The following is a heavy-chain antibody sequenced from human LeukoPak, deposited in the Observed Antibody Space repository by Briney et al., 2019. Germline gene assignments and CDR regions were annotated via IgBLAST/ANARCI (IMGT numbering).Heavy chain of an antibody. J-gene: IGHJ4*02. Sequence: GGSLRLSCLASGFTFGTHSMSWVRQGPGKGLEWVSSISSSSSYIYYADSVKGRFTISRDNAKNSLYLQMNSLRAEDTAVYYCARDVDPRRLAVAGTFPFDYWGQGTLVTVSS. D-gene: IGHD6-19*01. V-gene: IGHV3-21*01. CDR3: ARDVDPRRLAVAGTFPFDY. CDR2: ISSSSSYI. CDR1: GFTFGTHS.